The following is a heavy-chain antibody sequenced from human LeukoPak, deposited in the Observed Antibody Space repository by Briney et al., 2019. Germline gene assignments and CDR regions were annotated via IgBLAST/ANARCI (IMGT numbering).Heavy chain of an antibody. CDR2: IYYSGST. Sequence: SQTLSLTCTVSGGSISSGGYYWSWIRQHPGKGLEWIGYIYYSGSTYYNPSLKSRVTISVDTSKNQFSLKLSPVTAADTAVYYCARKGYSSGYYYAYYLDYWGQGTLVTVSS. D-gene: IGHD3-22*01. J-gene: IGHJ4*02. CDR1: GGSISSGGYY. CDR3: ARKGYSSGYYYAYYLDY. V-gene: IGHV4-31*03.